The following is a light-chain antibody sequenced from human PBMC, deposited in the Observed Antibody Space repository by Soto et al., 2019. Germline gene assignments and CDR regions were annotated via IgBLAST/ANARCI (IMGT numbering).Light chain of an antibody. CDR3: QQRHNRPPLT. CDR2: DFS. CDR1: QSVSGY. J-gene: IGKJ4*01. Sequence: EIVFTQAPATLSLPPGERATLSCRASQSVSGYFAWYQQKPGQAPRLLIYDFSNRAPGIPARFSGSWSGTDFTHTISGLEPEDSAVYYCQQRHNRPPLTLGGGTKVDIK. V-gene: IGKV3-11*01.